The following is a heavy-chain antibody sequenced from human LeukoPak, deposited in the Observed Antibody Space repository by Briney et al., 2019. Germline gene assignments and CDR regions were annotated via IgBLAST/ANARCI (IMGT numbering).Heavy chain of an antibody. J-gene: IGHJ4*02. Sequence: SVKVSCKASGGTFPNYAIGWVRQAPGQGLEWMGGIVPLVGAVNYAQKFQGRLTFSADESTHTVCMELSSLRAEDTAVYYCAKDLKNRSSWYVGGSHYFDYWGQGTLVTVSS. CDR2: IVPLVGAV. D-gene: IGHD6-13*01. CDR3: AKDLKNRSSWYVGGSHYFDY. CDR1: GGTFPNYA. V-gene: IGHV1-69*13.